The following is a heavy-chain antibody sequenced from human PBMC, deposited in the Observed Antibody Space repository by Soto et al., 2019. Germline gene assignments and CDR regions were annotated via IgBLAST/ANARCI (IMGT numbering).Heavy chain of an antibody. Sequence: QVQLQQWGAGLLKPSETLSLNCDVYVGSFRGYYWSWIRQPPGKGLVWIGEITHRGSINYNPSLRSGVSMSGDTSENQFSLKLNSVTAAAPAVFYCARGSRIRILAASGRDYYYHGLDVLGQGTAVTVSS. V-gene: IGHV4-34*01. CDR3: ARGSRIRILAASGRDYYYHGLDV. D-gene: IGHD2-15*01. CDR1: VGSFRGYY. J-gene: IGHJ6*02. CDR2: ITHRGSI.